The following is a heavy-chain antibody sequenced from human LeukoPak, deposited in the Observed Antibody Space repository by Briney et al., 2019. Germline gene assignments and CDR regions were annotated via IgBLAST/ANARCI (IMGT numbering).Heavy chain of an antibody. CDR1: GFTLSRYA. Sequence: PGGSLRLSCVASGFTLSRYAMSWVRQAPGKGLEWVSDISGSGGSTHYADSVKGRFTISRDNSKNTLYLQMNSLRAEDTALYYCAKAPLGYCIAGGCPRDYFDYWGQGTLVTVSS. CDR2: ISGSGGST. V-gene: IGHV3-23*01. J-gene: IGHJ4*02. CDR3: AKAPLGYCIAGGCPRDYFDY. D-gene: IGHD2-15*01.